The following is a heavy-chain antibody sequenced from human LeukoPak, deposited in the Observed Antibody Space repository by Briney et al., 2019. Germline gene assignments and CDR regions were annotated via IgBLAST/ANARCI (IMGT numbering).Heavy chain of an antibody. Sequence: GGSLRLSCAASGFTFSSYAMSWVRQAPGKGLEWVSSISSSSSYIYYADSVKGRFTISRDNAKNSLYLQMNSLRAEDTAVYYCARDSALMGTGYYYYGMDVWGQGTTVTVSS. D-gene: IGHD3/OR15-3a*01. V-gene: IGHV3-21*01. J-gene: IGHJ6*02. CDR2: ISSSSSYI. CDR1: GFTFSSYA. CDR3: ARDSALMGTGYYYYGMDV.